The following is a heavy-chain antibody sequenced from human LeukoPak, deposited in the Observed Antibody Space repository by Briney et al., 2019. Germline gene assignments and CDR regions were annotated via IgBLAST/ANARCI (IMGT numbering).Heavy chain of an antibody. CDR3: VRDRYYASGSFYQMDV. Sequence: ASVTASCKASGYTFIGYYMHWVRQAPGQGLEWMGWINPNSGGTDYEQKFQGRVTMTRDTSISTAYMELSRLRSDDTAVYYCVRDRYYASGSFYQMDVWGQGTTVTVSS. D-gene: IGHD3-10*01. CDR2: INPNSGGT. J-gene: IGHJ6*02. V-gene: IGHV1-2*02. CDR1: GYTFIGYY.